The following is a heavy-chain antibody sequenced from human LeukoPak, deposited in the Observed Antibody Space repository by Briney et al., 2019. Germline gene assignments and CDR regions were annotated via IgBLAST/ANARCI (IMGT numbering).Heavy chain of an antibody. CDR3: AKSPFGRRLITPFDY. V-gene: IGHV3-23*01. CDR2: ISDSGDGV. J-gene: IGHJ4*02. CDR1: GCTFSNYA. D-gene: IGHD3-16*01. Sequence: AGSLPVSRAASGCTFSNYAMYWVRQAPGKGLDWVSSISDSGDGVSYADSVKDRFTISRDNSKNTLYLEINSLRAEDTALYYCAKSPFGRRLITPFDYWGEGT.